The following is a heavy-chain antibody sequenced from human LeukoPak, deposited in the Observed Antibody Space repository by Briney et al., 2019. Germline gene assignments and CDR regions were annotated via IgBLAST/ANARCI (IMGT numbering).Heavy chain of an antibody. V-gene: IGHV3-30-3*01. CDR1: GFTFSSYA. CDR2: ISFDGSNK. CDR3: ARDESRYYYDY. Sequence: GGSLRLSCAASGFTFSSYATHWVRQAPGKGLEWVGVISFDGSNKYYADSVKGRFTISRDNSKNTLYLQVNSLRAEDTAVYYCARDESRYYYDYWGQGTLVTVSS. J-gene: IGHJ4*02. D-gene: IGHD6-13*01.